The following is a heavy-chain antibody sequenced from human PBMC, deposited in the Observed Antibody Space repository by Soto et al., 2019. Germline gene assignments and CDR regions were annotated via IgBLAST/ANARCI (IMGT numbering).Heavy chain of an antibody. CDR1: GGTFSSYA. J-gene: IGHJ3*02. CDR3: ARERSGDGYNSGDAFDI. D-gene: IGHD5-12*01. Sequence: GASVKVSCKASGGTFSSYAISWVRQAPGQGLGWMGGIIPIFGTANYAQKFQGRVTITADESTSTAYMELSSLRSEDTAVYYCARERSGDGYNSGDAFDIWGQGTMVTVSS. CDR2: IIPIFGTA. V-gene: IGHV1-69*13.